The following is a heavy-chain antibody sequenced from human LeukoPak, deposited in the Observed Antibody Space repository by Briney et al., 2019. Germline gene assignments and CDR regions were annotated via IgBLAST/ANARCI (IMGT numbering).Heavy chain of an antibody. CDR2: VSPDGRDK. CDR3: AKVWGDGYSGYDFDY. D-gene: IGHD5-12*01. J-gene: IGHJ4*02. V-gene: IGHV3-30-3*01. CDR1: GFTLSCCA. Sequence: PGGSLRLSCTASGFTLSCCAIHWVPQAPGKGLEWVAVVSPDGRDKYYADSVKGRFTISRDNSKNTLYLQMNSLRAEDTAVYYCAKVWGDGYSGYDFDYWGQGTLVTVSS.